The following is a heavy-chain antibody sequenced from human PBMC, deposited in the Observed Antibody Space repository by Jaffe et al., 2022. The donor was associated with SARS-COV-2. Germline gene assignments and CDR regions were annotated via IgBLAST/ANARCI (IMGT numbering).Heavy chain of an antibody. J-gene: IGHJ5*02. V-gene: IGHV1-8*01. Sequence: QVQLVQSGAEVKKPGASVKVSCKASGYTFTSYDINWVRQATGQGLEWMGWMNPNSGNTGYAQKFQGRVTMTRNTSISTAYMELSSLRSEDTAVYYCASQVPLTGTFNGDWFDPWGQGTLVTVSS. CDR3: ASQVPLTGTFNGDWFDP. D-gene: IGHD1-20*01. CDR2: MNPNSGNT. CDR1: GYTFTSYD.